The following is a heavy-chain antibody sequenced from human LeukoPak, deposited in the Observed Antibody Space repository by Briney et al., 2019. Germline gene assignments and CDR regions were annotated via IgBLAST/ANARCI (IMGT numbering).Heavy chain of an antibody. D-gene: IGHD4-23*01. J-gene: IGHJ5*02. V-gene: IGHV1-18*01. CDR2: INTNTGNT. Sequence: ASVKVSCKTSGYTFTSYDISWVRQAPGQGPEWLGWINTNTGNTHYAKSLQVRVTLTTDTSTSTAYMELRSLKSDDTAVYYCARGVSGVTPPWGQGTLVIVSS. CDR1: GYTFTSYD. CDR3: ARGVSGVTPP.